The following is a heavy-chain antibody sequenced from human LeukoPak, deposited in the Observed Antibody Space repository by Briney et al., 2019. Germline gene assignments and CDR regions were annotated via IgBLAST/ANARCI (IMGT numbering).Heavy chain of an antibody. Sequence: GESLKISCKGSGYSFPNYWIGWVRQMPGKGLEWMGIIYPGDSESRYNPSFQGQVTISADKSISTAYLQWSSLKASDTAIYYCARRLGLQFGMDFWGQGTTVTVSS. D-gene: IGHD2-15*01. V-gene: IGHV5-51*01. J-gene: IGHJ6*02. CDR1: GYSFPNYW. CDR3: ARRLGLQFGMDF. CDR2: IYPGDSES.